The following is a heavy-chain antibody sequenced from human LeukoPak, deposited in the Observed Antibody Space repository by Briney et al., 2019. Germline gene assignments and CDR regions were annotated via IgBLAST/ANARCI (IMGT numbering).Heavy chain of an antibody. V-gene: IGHV3-48*01. CDR2: ISSSSSTI. J-gene: IGHJ4*02. D-gene: IGHD5-18*01. CDR1: GFTFSSYS. CDR3: AKDRYSYAFEYSDS. Sequence: PGGSLRLSCAASGFTFSSYSMNWVRQAPGKGLEWVSYISSSSSTIYYADSVKGRFTISRDNSKNTLSLQVSSLRTEDTAVYYCAKDRYSYAFEYSDSWSQGTLVTVSS.